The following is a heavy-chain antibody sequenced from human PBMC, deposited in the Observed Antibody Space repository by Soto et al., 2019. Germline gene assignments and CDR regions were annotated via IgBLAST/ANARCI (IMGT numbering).Heavy chain of an antibody. CDR3: ATLVSYCSGGSCYSNNWFDP. CDR1: GYSFTSYW. J-gene: IGHJ5*02. Sequence: GESLKISCQGSGYSFTSYWIGWVRQMPGKGLEWMGIIYPGDSDTRYSPSFQGQVTISADKSISTAYLQWSSLKASDTAMYYCATLVSYCSGGSCYSNNWFDPWGQGTLVTVSS. D-gene: IGHD2-15*01. V-gene: IGHV5-51*01. CDR2: IYPGDSDT.